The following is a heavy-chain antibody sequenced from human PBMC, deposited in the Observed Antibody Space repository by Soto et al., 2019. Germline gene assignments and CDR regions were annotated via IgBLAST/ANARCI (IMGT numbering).Heavy chain of an antibody. Sequence: GESLKISCKGSGSSFTSYWISWVRQMPGKGLEWMGRIDPSASYTNYSPSFQGHVTISADKSISTAYLQWSSLEASDTAMYYCARGYCSSTSGYGGYYYYGMDFWGQGTTVTDSS. CDR3: ARGYCSSTSGYGGYYYYGMDF. CDR2: IDPSASYT. V-gene: IGHV5-10-1*01. CDR1: GSSFTSYW. J-gene: IGHJ6*02. D-gene: IGHD2-2*01.